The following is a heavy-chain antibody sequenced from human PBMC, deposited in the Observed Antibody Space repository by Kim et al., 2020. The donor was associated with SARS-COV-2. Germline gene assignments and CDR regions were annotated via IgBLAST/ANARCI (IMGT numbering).Heavy chain of an antibody. V-gene: IGHV4-4*07. J-gene: IGHJ4*02. D-gene: IGHD1-26*01. CDR1: GGPITSDY. CDR3: TIGLHGSVQPY. Sequence: SETLSLTCTVSGGPITSDYWSWMRQPAGKGLEWIGRIYGSGGTPYNSSLKGRITMSIDTSRNQFSLTLNSVSAADTALYFCTIGLHGSVQPYLGPGTLVT. CDR2: IYGSGGT.